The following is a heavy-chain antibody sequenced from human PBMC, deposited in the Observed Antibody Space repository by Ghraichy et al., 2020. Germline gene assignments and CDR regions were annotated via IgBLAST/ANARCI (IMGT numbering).Heavy chain of an antibody. D-gene: IGHD6-13*01. CDR2: IRQDGSQI. Sequence: GGSLRLSCAASGFTFSDYWMSWVRQAPGKGLEWVANIRQDGSQIRYVDSVKGRFTISRDNAKNSLFLQLNSLRAEDTAVYYGGRDPGVAAAGTVGYFDYWGQGALVTVSS. CDR3: GRDPGVAAAGTVGYFDY. J-gene: IGHJ4*02. V-gene: IGHV3-7*04. CDR1: GFTFSDYW.